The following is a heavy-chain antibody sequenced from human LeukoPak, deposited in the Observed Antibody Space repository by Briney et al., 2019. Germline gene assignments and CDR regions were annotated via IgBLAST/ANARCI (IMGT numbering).Heavy chain of an antibody. J-gene: IGHJ5*02. CDR3: ARETDYYDSSGYSNWFDP. CDR2: ITSSSSYI. V-gene: IGHV3-21*01. D-gene: IGHD3-22*01. CDR1: GFTFSSYS. Sequence: PGGSLRLSCAASGFTFSSYSMNWVRQAPGKGLEWVSSITSSSSYIFYADSVKGRFTISRDNAKNSLYLQMNSLRAEDTAVYYCARETDYYDSSGYSNWFDPWGQGTLVTVSS.